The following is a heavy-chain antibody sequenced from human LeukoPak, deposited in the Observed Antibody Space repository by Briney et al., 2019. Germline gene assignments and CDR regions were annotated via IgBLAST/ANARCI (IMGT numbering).Heavy chain of an antibody. J-gene: IGHJ5*02. D-gene: IGHD2-2*01. V-gene: IGHV1-2*02. CDR2: INPNGGGT. CDR3: AREGTDIVVVGRWFDP. Sequence: ASVKVSCKASGYTFTGYYMHWVRQAPGQGLEWMGWINPNGGGTNYAQKFQGRVTMTRDTSISTAYMELSRLRSDDTAVYYCAREGTDIVVVGRWFDPWGQGTLVTVSS. CDR1: GYTFTGYY.